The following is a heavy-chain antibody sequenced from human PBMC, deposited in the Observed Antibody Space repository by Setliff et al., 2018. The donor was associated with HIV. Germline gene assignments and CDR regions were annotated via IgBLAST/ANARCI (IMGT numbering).Heavy chain of an antibody. CDR2: ISGYNGNT. CDR1: GYDFTTYG. V-gene: IGHV1-18*01. J-gene: IGHJ4*02. CDR3: VRDEKRAAGGSLYYFDL. D-gene: IGHD5-12*01. Sequence: GASVKVSCKASGYDFTTYGISWVRQAPGQGLEWMGWISGYNGNTKYEQKFQGRLTMTTDPFTSTAYMELTNLSSDDTAIYYCVRDEKRAAGGSLYYFDLWGQGTLVTVSS.